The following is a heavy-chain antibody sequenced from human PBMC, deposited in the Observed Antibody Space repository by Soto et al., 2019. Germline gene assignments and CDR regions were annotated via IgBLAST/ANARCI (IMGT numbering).Heavy chain of an antibody. D-gene: IGHD1-26*01. Sequence: EGHLVQSGGGLVQPGGSLRLSCVASGFTFSNFWMNWVRQTPGKGLEWVANIKPDGTAQAYVGSVKGRFTVSRDNAKNSLYLQMNSLRADDTAIYFCGAWDSSNNPWGQGTLVTVSS. CDR3: GAWDSSNNP. J-gene: IGHJ5*02. CDR2: IKPDGTAQ. V-gene: IGHV3-7*01. CDR1: GFTFSNFW.